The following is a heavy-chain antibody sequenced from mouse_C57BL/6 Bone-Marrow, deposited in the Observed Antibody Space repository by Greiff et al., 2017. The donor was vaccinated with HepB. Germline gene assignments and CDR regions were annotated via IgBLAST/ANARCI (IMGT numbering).Heavy chain of an antibody. D-gene: IGHD2-2*01. CDR3: ARTIYYGYDGLAY. CDR1: GYSFTGYF. V-gene: IGHV1-20*01. CDR2: INPYNGDT. J-gene: IGHJ3*01. Sequence: EVQLQQSGPELVKPGDSVKISCKASGYSFTGYFMNWVMQSHGKSLEWIGRINPYNGDTFYNQKFKGKATLTVDKSSSTAHMELRSLTSEDSAVYYCARTIYYGYDGLAYWGQGTLVTVSA.